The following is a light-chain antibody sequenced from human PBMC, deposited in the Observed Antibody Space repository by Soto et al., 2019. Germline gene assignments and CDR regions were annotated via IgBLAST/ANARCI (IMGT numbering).Light chain of an antibody. CDR2: GAS. J-gene: IGKJ4*01. V-gene: IGKV3D-20*02. CDR3: LQRSNWPPLLS. CDR1: QSVSNNY. Sequence: EIVLTQSPGTLSLSPVERATLSCRASQSVSNNYLAWYQQKPGQAPRLLIYGASSRATGIPARFSGSGSGTDFTLTISSLEPEDFAFYYCLQRSNWPPLLSFGGGTKVDIK.